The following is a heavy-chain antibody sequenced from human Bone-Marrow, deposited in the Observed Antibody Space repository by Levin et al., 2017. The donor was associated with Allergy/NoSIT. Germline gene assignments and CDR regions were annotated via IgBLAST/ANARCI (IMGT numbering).Heavy chain of an antibody. V-gene: IGHV3-30*18. CDR3: AKERHNSGSTDAFDI. D-gene: IGHD3-10*01. CDR2: ISYDGSIT. Sequence: GGSLRLSCAASGFIFSDYAMHWVRQIPAKGLEWVAFISYDGSITDYADSVKGRFAISRDTSTNTLYLLMNTLRPEDTGVYYCAKERHNSGSTDAFDIWGQGTMATVSS. CDR1: GFIFSDYA. J-gene: IGHJ3*02.